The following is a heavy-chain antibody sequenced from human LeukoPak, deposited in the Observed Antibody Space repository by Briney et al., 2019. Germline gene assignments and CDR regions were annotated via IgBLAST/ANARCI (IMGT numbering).Heavy chain of an antibody. CDR2: ITSSSTYI. D-gene: IGHD3-10*02. Sequence: GGSLRLSCAASGFTFSNYNMNWVRQAPGKGLEWVSSITSSSTYIYYADSVKGRFTISRDNAKNSLYLQMNSLRAEDTAVYYCAELGITMIGGVWGKGTTVTISS. V-gene: IGHV3-21*01. J-gene: IGHJ6*04. CDR3: AELGITMIGGV. CDR1: GFTFSNYN.